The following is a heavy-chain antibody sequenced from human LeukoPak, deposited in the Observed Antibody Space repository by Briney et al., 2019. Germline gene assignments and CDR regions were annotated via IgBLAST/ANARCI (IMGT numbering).Heavy chain of an antibody. V-gene: IGHV1-2*02. J-gene: IGHJ3*02. CDR2: INPNSGGT. CDR1: GYTFTGYY. Sequence: ASVKVSCKASGYTFTGYYMHWVRQAPGQGLEWMGWINPNSGGTNYAQKFQGRVTMTRDTSTTTVYMELRSLRSDDTAVYYCARDRCHWGACVWGGFDIWGQGTVVIVSS. D-gene: IGHD7-27*01. CDR3: ARDRCHWGACVWGGFDI.